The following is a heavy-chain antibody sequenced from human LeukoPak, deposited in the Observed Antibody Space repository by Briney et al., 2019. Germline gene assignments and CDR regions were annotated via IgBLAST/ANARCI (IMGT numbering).Heavy chain of an antibody. V-gene: IGHV4-4*07. CDR3: ARDKAAAGISVNWFDP. D-gene: IGHD6-13*01. Sequence: SETLSLTCTVSGGSISSYYWSWIRQPAGKGLEWIGRIYTSGSTNYNPSLKSRVTMSVDTSKNQFSLKLSSVTAADTAVYYCARDKAAAGISVNWFDPWGRGTLVTVSS. CDR1: GGSISSYY. J-gene: IGHJ5*02. CDR2: IYTSGST.